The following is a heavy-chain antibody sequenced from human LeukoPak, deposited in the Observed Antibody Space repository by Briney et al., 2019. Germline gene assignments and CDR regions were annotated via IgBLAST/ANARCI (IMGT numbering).Heavy chain of an antibody. J-gene: IGHJ4*02. Sequence: ASVKVSCKASGYTVISYGISWVRQAPGQGLEWMGWISAYNGNTNYAQKLQGRVTMTTDTSTSTAYMELRSLRSDDTAVYYCALDTLGDFDYWGQGTLVTVSS. V-gene: IGHV1-18*01. CDR2: ISAYNGNT. CDR3: ALDTLGDFDY. CDR1: GYTVISYG. D-gene: IGHD3-16*01.